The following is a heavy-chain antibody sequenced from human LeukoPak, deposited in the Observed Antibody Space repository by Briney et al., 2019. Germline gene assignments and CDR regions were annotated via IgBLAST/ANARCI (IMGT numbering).Heavy chain of an antibody. D-gene: IGHD3-22*01. Sequence: ASVKVSCKASGYTFTRYGISWVRQAPGQGLEWMGWISAYNGNTNYAQKLQGRVTMTTDTSTSTAYMELRSLRSDDTAVYYCAREGYYYDSSGYYRSDWYFDLWGRGTLVTVSS. V-gene: IGHV1-18*01. J-gene: IGHJ2*01. CDR1: GYTFTRYG. CDR2: ISAYNGNT. CDR3: AREGYYYDSSGYYRSDWYFDL.